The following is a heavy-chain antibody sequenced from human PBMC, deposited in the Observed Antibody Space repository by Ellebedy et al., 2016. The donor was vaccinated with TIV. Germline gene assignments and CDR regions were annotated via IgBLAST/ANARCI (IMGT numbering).Heavy chain of an antibody. V-gene: IGHV3-33*01. D-gene: IGHD3-10*01. CDR1: GFTFSSYG. Sequence: GGSLRLSCAASGFTFSSYGMHWVRQAPGKGLEWVAVIWYDGSNKYYADSVKGRFTISRDNSKNTLYLQMNSLRAEDTAVYYCARGLITMVRGVIITEYYFDYWGQGTLVTVSS. CDR2: IWYDGSNK. CDR3: ARGLITMVRGVIITEYYFDY. J-gene: IGHJ4*02.